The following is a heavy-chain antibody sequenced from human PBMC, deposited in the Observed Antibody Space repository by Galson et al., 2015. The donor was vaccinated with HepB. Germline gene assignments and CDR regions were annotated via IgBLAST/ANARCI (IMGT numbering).Heavy chain of an antibody. CDR1: GFTFSSYS. CDR3: HVPSMAVAGVDYFDY. Sequence: SLRLSCAASGFTFSSYSMNWVRQAPGKGLEWVSSISSSSSYIYYADSVKGRFTISRDNAKNSLYLQMNSLRAEDTAVYYCHVPSMAVAGVDYFDYWGQGTLVTVSS. V-gene: IGHV3-21*01. D-gene: IGHD6-19*01. J-gene: IGHJ4*02. CDR2: ISSSSSYI.